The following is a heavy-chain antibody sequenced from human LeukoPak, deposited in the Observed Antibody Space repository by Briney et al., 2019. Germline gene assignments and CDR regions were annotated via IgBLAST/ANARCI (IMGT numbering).Heavy chain of an antibody. CDR1: GYTFTGYY. Sequence: ASVKVSCKASGYTFTGYYMHWVRQAPGQGLEWMGWINPNSGGTNYAQKFQGGVTMTRDTSISTAYMELSRLRSDDTAVYYCASLELWFGELLSPSWGQGTLVTVSS. CDR3: ASLELWFGELLSPS. CDR2: INPNSGGT. J-gene: IGHJ5*02. V-gene: IGHV1-2*02. D-gene: IGHD3-10*01.